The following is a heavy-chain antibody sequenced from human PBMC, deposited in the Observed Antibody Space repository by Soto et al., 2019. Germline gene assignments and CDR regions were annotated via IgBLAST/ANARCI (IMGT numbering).Heavy chain of an antibody. D-gene: IGHD2-15*01. J-gene: IGHJ6*02. CDR3: AGVVNVGYYYYAMDV. CDR1: GFTFSSHW. V-gene: IGHV3-74*01. CDR2: INGDGIST. Sequence: GGSLRLSCTASGFTFSSHWMDWVRQAPGKGPVWVSRINGDGISTNYAEFVQGRFTISRDNAKNTLYLQMNRLRVEDTGIYYCAGVVNVGYYYYAMDVWGQGTTVTVSS.